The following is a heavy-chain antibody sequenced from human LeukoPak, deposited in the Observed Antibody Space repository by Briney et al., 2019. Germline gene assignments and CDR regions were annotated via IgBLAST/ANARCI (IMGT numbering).Heavy chain of an antibody. Sequence: GGSLRLSCAASGFTVIGNYMSWVRQAPGKGLEWVSVIYSGGSTYYADSVKGRFTISRGNSKNTVYLQMKSLRAEDTAVYYCGRDYGSGSSNWGQGALVTVSS. CDR1: GFTVIGNY. CDR2: IYSGGST. J-gene: IGHJ4*02. V-gene: IGHV3-53*01. CDR3: GRDYGSGSSN. D-gene: IGHD3-10*01.